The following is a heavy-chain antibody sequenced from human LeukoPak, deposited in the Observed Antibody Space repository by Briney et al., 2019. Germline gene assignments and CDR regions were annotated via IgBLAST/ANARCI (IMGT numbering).Heavy chain of an antibody. J-gene: IGHJ4*02. CDR2: ISGSGGAT. Sequence: PGGSLRLSCAASRFTFDEYGMSWVRQAPGKGLEWVSGISGSGGATYYADSVKGRFTVSRDDPHNTLYLQMNSVRAEDTAVYFCARGGVDHYGSGTYYLMYYFDHWGQGALVTVSS. CDR1: RFTFDEYG. D-gene: IGHD3-10*01. V-gene: IGHV3-23*01. CDR3: ARGGVDHYGSGTYYLMYYFDH.